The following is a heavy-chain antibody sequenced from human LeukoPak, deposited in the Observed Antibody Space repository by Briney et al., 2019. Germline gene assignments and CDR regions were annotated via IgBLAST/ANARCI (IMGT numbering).Heavy chain of an antibody. CDR3: ARVPYSGSYYTYFDY. V-gene: IGHV4-34*01. D-gene: IGHD1-26*01. J-gene: IGHJ4*02. CDR2: INHSGST. Sequence: PSETLSLTCAVYGGSFSGYYWSWIRQPPGKGLEWIGEINHSGSTKYNPSLKSRVTISVDTSKNQFSLKLSSVTAADTAVYYCARVPYSGSYYTYFDYWGQGTLVTVSS. CDR1: GGSFSGYY.